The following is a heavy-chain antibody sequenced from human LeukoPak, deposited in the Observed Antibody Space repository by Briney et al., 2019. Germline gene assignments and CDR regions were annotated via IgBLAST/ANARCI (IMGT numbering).Heavy chain of an antibody. CDR1: GFTSSSFA. CDR2: ISGNGVST. J-gene: IGHJ4*02. CDR3: AKSLGGSWTYFDY. Sequence: GESLRLSCAASGFTSSSFAMSWVRQAPGKGLEWVSAISGNGVSTYYADSVKGRFTISRDNSKNTLYLQMNSLRAEDTAVYYCAKSLGGSWTYFDYWGQGTLVTVSS. D-gene: IGHD6-13*01. V-gene: IGHV3-23*01.